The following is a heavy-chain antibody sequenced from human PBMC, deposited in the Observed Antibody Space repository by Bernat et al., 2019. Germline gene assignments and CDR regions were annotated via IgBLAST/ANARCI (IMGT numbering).Heavy chain of an antibody. Sequence: VQLVESGGGVVQPGRSLRLSCAASALTFSSHGMHWVRQAPGKGLDWVSYISSSSYTNYADSVKGRFTISRDNAKNSLYLQMNSLRAEDTAVYYCARGTSTSAPYMDVWGKGTTVTVSS. CDR3: ARGTSTSAPYMDV. CDR1: ALTFSSHG. J-gene: IGHJ6*03. V-gene: IGHV3-21*05. CDR2: ISSSSYT.